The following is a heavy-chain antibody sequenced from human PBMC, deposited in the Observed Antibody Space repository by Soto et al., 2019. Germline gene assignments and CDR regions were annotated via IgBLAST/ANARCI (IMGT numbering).Heavy chain of an antibody. CDR3: AKDLSVVVIMAY. J-gene: IGHJ4*02. Sequence: GGSLRLSCAASGFTFSSYAMSWVRQAPGKGLEWVSAISGSGGSTYYADSAKGRFTISRDNSKNTLYLQMNSLRAEDTAVYYCAKDLSVVVIMAYWGQGTLVTVSS. D-gene: IGHD3-22*01. V-gene: IGHV3-23*01. CDR2: ISGSGGST. CDR1: GFTFSSYA.